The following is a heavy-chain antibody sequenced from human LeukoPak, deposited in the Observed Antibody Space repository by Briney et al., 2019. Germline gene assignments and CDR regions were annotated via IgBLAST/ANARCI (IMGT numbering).Heavy chain of an antibody. CDR2: IYYSGST. V-gene: IGHV4-30-4*01. D-gene: IGHD2-2*02. Sequence: SQTLSLTCTVSGGSISSGDYYWSWIRQPPGKGLEWIGYIYYSGSTYYNPSLKSRVTISVDTSKNQFSLKLSSVTAADTAVYYCARHPAIVSAAIEGGWDYWGQGTLVTVSS. CDR1: GGSISSGDYY. J-gene: IGHJ4*02. CDR3: ARHPAIVSAAIEGGWDY.